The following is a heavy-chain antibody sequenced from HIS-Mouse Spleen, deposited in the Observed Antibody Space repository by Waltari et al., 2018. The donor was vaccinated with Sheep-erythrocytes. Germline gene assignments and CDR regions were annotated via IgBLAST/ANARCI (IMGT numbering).Heavy chain of an antibody. Sequence: EVQLVQSGAEVKKPGESLKISCKGSGYSFTSYWIGWVRQMPGKGLEWMGIIYPGDSETRYSRAFQGQVTISADKSISTAYLQWSSLKASDTAMYYCARQYYYDSSGYAAHDAFDIWGQGTMVTVSS. CDR3: ARQYYYDSSGYAAHDAFDI. CDR2: IYPGDSET. J-gene: IGHJ3*02. V-gene: IGHV5-51*01. CDR1: GYSFTSYW. D-gene: IGHD3-22*01.